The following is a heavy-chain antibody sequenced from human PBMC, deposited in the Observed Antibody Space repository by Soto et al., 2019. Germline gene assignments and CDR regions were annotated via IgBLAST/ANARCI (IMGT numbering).Heavy chain of an antibody. V-gene: IGHV3-15*07. CDR1: GFTFSNAW. Sequence: PGGSLRLSCAASGFTFSNAWMNWVRQAPGKGLEWVGRIKSKTHGGTTDYAAPVKGRFTISRDNAKNSLYLQMNSLRAEDTAVYYCARGAAGPNYYYYYGMDVWGQGTTVTVSS. CDR2: IKSKTHGGTT. J-gene: IGHJ6*02. CDR3: ARGAAGPNYYYYYGMDV. D-gene: IGHD6-13*01.